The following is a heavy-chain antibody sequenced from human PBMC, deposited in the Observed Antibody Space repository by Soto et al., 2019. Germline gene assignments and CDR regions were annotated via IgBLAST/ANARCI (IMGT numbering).Heavy chain of an antibody. CDR2: INPKSGGT. V-gene: IGHV1-2*02. CDR3: ARDLAKGGGSAGFDY. Sequence: ASVKVCCKASGYTFTVYYMHWVRQAPGQGLEWMGWINPKSGGTMYPQKFQGRVTMTWDTSISTAYMALTRLRSDDTAVYYCARDLAKGGGSAGFDYWGQGTLVTVS. D-gene: IGHD1-26*01. CDR1: GYTFTVYY. J-gene: IGHJ4*02.